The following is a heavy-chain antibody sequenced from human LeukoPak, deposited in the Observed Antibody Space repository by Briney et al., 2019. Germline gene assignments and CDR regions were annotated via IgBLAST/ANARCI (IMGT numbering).Heavy chain of an antibody. V-gene: IGHV4-59*01. CDR3: ARDRGSGYPGVIDY. J-gene: IGHJ4*02. CDR1: GGSISDYS. Sequence: SETLSLTCTVSGGSISDYSWSWIRQPPGKGLEWIGNLYYNGSANHNPSLKSRVTISSDTSKNQFSLKLTSVTAADTAVYYCARDRGSGYPGVIDYWGQGTLVTVSS. D-gene: IGHD3-22*01. CDR2: LYYNGSA.